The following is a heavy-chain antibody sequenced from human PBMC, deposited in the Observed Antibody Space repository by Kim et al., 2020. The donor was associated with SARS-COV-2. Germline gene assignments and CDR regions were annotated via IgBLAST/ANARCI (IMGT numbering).Heavy chain of an antibody. Sequence: QKFQGRVTMTRNTSISTAYMELSSLRSEDTAVYYCARAPREWLVRGWFDPWGQGTLVTVSS. J-gene: IGHJ5*02. CDR3: ARAPREWLVRGWFDP. V-gene: IGHV1-8*01. D-gene: IGHD6-19*01.